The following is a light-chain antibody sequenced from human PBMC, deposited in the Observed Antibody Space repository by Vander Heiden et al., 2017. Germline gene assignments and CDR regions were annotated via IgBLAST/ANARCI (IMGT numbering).Light chain of an antibody. V-gene: IGKV4-1*01. J-gene: IGKJ4*01. CDR2: WAS. CDR3: QQYYATPLT. CDR1: QTVLYDSDNKNY. Sequence: DVVMTQSPDYLVVSLGGRATINCKSSQTVLYDSDNKNYLAWYRQKPGQPPKLLISWASTRESGVPDRFSGSGSGTDFTLTISSLQAEDVAIYYCQQYYATPLTFSGGTKVEIK.